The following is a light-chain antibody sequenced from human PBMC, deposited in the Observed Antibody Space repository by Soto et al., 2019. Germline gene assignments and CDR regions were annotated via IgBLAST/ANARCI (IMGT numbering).Light chain of an antibody. Sequence: EIVLTQSPATLSLSPGEGATLSCRASQSVSTNLAWYQQKPGQAPRLLIYDASNRASGISARFTGSGSGTDFTLTISTLEPEDFAVYFCQQRNSWPLTFGGGTKVDIK. CDR3: QQRNSWPLT. CDR1: QSVSTN. V-gene: IGKV3-11*01. CDR2: DAS. J-gene: IGKJ4*01.